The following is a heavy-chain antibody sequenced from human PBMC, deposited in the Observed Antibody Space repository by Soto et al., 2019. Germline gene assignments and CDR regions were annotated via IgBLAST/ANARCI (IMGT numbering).Heavy chain of an antibody. J-gene: IGHJ6*02. CDR1: GYSFTSYW. CDR3: ARSSDYYDSSGYPYYYSYGMEV. Sequence: GESLKISCKGSGYSFTSYWIGWVRQMPGKGLEWMRIIYPGDSDTRYSPSFQGQVTISADKSISTAYLQWSSLKASDTAMYYCARSSDYYDSSGYPYYYSYGMEVWGQGTTVTVSS. V-gene: IGHV5-51*01. D-gene: IGHD3-22*01. CDR2: IYPGDSDT.